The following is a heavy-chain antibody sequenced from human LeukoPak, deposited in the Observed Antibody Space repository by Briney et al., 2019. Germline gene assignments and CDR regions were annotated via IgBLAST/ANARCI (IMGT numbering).Heavy chain of an antibody. Sequence: GSLRLSCAASGFTFSSYAMHWVRPAPGTGLEWVAVMGNDGAAKYYADFVRGRLTISRDNFENTLYLQMDDLRVEDTAVYYCAKEEAWGVNAFDYWGQGTLVTVSS. CDR2: MGNDGAAK. CDR3: AKEEAWGVNAFDY. D-gene: IGHD3-10*01. CDR1: GFTFSSYA. J-gene: IGHJ4*02. V-gene: IGHV3-30*04.